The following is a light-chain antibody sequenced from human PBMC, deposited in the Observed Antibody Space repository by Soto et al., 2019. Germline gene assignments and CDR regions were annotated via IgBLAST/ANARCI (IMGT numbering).Light chain of an antibody. CDR2: DAS. CDR3: QQCAYSPRT. CDR1: QNVDNNY. J-gene: IGKJ1*01. V-gene: IGKV3-20*01. Sequence: EIVLTQSPDSLSLSPGERATLSCRASQNVDNNYLAWYQQRPGLAPRLLIYDASIRATGIPDRFSGSGSGTDFTLSISRLEPEEFAVYYCQQCAYSPRTFGQGTKVEVK.